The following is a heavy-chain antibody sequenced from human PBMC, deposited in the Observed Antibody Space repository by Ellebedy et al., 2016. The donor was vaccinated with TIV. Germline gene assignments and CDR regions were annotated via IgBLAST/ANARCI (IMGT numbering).Heavy chain of an antibody. V-gene: IGHV3-30-3*01. Sequence: GESLKISXAGSGFTFRSYAMHWVRQAPGKGPEWVAVISYDGSTEYYADSVKGRFTISRDNSRKTLWLQMGSLRAEDTATYYCVRDMGSGGSYNYYFDYWGQGTLVTVSS. CDR1: GFTFRSYA. CDR3: VRDMGSGGSYNYYFDY. CDR2: ISYDGSTE. J-gene: IGHJ4*02. D-gene: IGHD3-10*01.